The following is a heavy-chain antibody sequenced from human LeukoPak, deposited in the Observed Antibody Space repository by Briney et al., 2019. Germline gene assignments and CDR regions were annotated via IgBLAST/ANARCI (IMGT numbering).Heavy chain of an antibody. V-gene: IGHV4-38-2*02. J-gene: IGHJ3*01. Sequence: PSETLSLTCTVSGYSISSGYYWVWVRQPPGKGLEWIGSFYHSGNTYYNPSLKSRVTISVDPSKNQFSLRLSSVTAADTAVYYCARAPGAFDFWGQGTMVIVSS. CDR3: ARAPGAFDF. CDR2: FYHSGNT. CDR1: GYSISSGYY.